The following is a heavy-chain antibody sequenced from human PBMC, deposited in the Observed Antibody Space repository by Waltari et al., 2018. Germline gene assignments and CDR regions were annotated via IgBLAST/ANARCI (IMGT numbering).Heavy chain of an antibody. CDR3: ARVNSSGYYYSPLYYFDY. CDR1: GGSISSSSYY. V-gene: IGHV4-39*07. CDR2: IYYSGST. Sequence: QLQLQESGPGLVKPSETLSLTCTVSGGSISSSSYYWGWIRQPPGKGLEWIGSIYYSGSTYYNPSLKSRVTISVDRSKNQFSLKLSSVTAADTAVYYCARVNSSGYYYSPLYYFDYWGQGTLVTVSS. J-gene: IGHJ4*02. D-gene: IGHD3-22*01.